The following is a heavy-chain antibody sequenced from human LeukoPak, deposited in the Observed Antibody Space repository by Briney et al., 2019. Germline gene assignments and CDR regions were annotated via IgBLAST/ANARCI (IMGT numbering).Heavy chain of an antibody. V-gene: IGHV4-59*01. D-gene: IGHD3-10*01. Sequence: PSETLSLTCTVSGGSISSYYWSWIRQPPGKGLEWIGYIYYSGSTNYNPSLKSRVTISVDTSKNQFSLKLSSVTAADAAVYYCAREFRAAGQNWLDWGQGTLVTVSS. CDR2: IYYSGST. J-gene: IGHJ4*02. CDR1: GGSISSYY. CDR3: AREFRAAGQNWLD.